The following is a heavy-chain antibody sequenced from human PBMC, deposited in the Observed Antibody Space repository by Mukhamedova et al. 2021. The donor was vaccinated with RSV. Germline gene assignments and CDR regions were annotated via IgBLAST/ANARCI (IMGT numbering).Heavy chain of an antibody. V-gene: IGHV4-30-4*01. J-gene: IGHJ4*02. CDR2: IYYSGST. D-gene: IGHD6-19*01. Sequence: WIGYIYYSGSTYYNPSLKSQVTISVDTSKNQFSLKLSSVTAADTAVYYCARDLVAGTGYFDSWGQGTL. CDR3: ARDLVAGTGYFDS.